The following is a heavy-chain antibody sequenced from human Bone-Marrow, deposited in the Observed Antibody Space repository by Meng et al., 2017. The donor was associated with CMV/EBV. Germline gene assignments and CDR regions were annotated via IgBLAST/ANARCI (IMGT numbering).Heavy chain of an antibody. J-gene: IGHJ4*02. D-gene: IGHD1-26*01. CDR3: AGSGRWELPTDY. V-gene: IGHV4-59*12. CDR1: GDSISTSY. CDR2: IYYSESP. Sequence: GSLRLSCTVSGDSISTSYWSWIRQPPGKGLEWIGYIYYSESPNYNPSLKSRVTISVDTSKNQFSLKLSSVTAADTAVYYCAGSGRWELPTDYWGQGTLVTVSS.